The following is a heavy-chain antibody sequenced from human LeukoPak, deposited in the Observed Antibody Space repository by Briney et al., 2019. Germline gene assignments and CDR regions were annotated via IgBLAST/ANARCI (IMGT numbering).Heavy chain of an antibody. D-gene: IGHD3-10*01. Sequence: MSSETLSLTCAVYGGSFSGYYWSWLRQPPGKGLEWLGEINHSGSTNYNPSLKSRVTISVDTSKNQFSLKLSSVTAADTAVYYCARVFGWFGEPCMDVWGKGTTVTVSS. CDR2: INHSGST. CDR3: ARVFGWFGEPCMDV. V-gene: IGHV4-34*01. CDR1: GGSFSGYY. J-gene: IGHJ6*04.